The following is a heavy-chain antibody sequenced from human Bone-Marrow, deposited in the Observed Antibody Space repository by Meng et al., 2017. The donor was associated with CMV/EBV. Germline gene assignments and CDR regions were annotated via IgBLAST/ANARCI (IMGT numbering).Heavy chain of an antibody. J-gene: IGHJ6*02. CDR1: GFTFSSYW. D-gene: IGHD4-11*01. V-gene: IGHV3-7*03. Sequence: ETLSLTCAASGFTFSSYWMSWVRQAPGKGLEWVANIKQDGSEKYYVDSVKGRFTISRDDSKNTLYLQMNSLKTEDTAVYYCTMDYTRIFGMDVWGQGTTVTVSS. CDR2: IKQDGSEK. CDR3: TMDYTRIFGMDV.